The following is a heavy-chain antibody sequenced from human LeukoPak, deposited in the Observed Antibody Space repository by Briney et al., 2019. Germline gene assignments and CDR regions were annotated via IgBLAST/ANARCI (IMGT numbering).Heavy chain of an antibody. J-gene: IGHJ6*02. Sequence: ASVKVSCKASGYTFTGYYMHWVRQAPGQGLEWMGWINPNSGGTNYAQKFQGRVTMTRDTSISTAYMELSRLRSDDTAVYHCARAPYLSAASGPYGMDVWGQGTTVTVSS. CDR3: ARAPYLSAASGPYGMDV. CDR2: INPNSGGT. D-gene: IGHD2-2*01. V-gene: IGHV1-2*02. CDR1: GYTFTGYY.